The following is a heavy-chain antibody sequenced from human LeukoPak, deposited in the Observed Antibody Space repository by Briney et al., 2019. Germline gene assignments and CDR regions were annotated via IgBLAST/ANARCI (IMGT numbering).Heavy chain of an antibody. CDR3: ARGPTLKYFHH. CDR1: GGSFSGYY. CDR2: INHSGST. V-gene: IGHV4-34*01. Sequence: SETLSPTCAVYGGSFSGYYWSWIRQPPGKGLEWIGEINHSGSTYYNPSLKSRVTISVDTSKNQFSLELSSMTAADTAVYYCARGPTLKYFHHWGQGTLVSVSS. J-gene: IGHJ1*01.